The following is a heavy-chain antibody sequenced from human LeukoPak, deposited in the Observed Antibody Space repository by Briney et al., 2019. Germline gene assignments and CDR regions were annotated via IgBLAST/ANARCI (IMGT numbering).Heavy chain of an antibody. D-gene: IGHD5-24*01. J-gene: IGHJ4*02. CDR3: ARYDVDMATNN. V-gene: IGHV4-59*11. CDR2: IYYRRGT. CDR1: GGSISSHY. Sequence: SETLSLTCTVSGGSISSHYCTSIRQPPGKGQELIGYIYYRRGTNYNPSLQSRLTKSVDTSKNQFSLKVTSATAADTAVYYCARYDVDMATNNWGQGTLVTVSS.